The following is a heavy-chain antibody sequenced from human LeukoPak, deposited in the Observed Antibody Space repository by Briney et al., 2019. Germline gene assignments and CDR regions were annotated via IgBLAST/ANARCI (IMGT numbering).Heavy chain of an antibody. CDR3: AKDQGIVVVITPPDY. J-gene: IGHJ4*02. D-gene: IGHD3-22*01. CDR2: ISYDGSNK. V-gene: IGHV3-30*18. CDR1: GFTFSSYG. Sequence: GGSLRLSCAASGFTFSSYGMHWVRQAPGKGLEWVAVISYDGSNKYYADSVKGRFTISRDNSKNTLYLQMNSLRAEDTAVYYCAKDQGIVVVITPPDYWGQGTLVTVSS.